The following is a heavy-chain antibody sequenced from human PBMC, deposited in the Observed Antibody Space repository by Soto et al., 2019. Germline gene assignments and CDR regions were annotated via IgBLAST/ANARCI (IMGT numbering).Heavy chain of an antibody. CDR2: MNPNSGNT. V-gene: IGHV1-8*01. J-gene: IGHJ6*02. CDR1: GYTFTSYD. CDR3: AGGGYSYGFGYYYYGMDV. Sequence: ASVKVSCKASGYTFTSYDINWVRQATGQGLEWMGWMNPNSGNTGYAQKFQGRVTMTRNTSISTAYMELSSLRSEDTAVYYCAGGGYSYGFGYYYYGMDVWGQGTTVTVSS. D-gene: IGHD5-18*01.